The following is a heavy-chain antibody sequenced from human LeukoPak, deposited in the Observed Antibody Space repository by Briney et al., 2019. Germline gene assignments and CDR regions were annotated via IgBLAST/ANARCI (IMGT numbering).Heavy chain of an antibody. V-gene: IGHV4-4*02. Sequence: SETLSLTCAVSGVSISSSNWWSWVRQPPGKGLEWIGEIYHSGSTNYNPSLKSRVTISVDKSKNQFSLKLSSVTAADTAMYYCARAQGYSNYIDYWGQGTPVTVSS. J-gene: IGHJ4*02. CDR3: ARAQGYSNYIDY. CDR1: GVSISSSNW. D-gene: IGHD4-11*01. CDR2: IYHSGST.